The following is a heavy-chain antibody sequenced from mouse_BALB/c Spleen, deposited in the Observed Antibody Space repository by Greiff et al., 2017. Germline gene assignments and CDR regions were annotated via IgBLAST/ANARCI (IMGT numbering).Heavy chain of an antibody. CDR2: ISSGGGST. Sequence: EVKLMESGGGLVKPGGSLKLSCAASGFAFSSYDMSWVRQTPEKRLEWVAYISSGGGSTYYPDTVKGRFTISRDNAKNTLYLQMSSLKSEDTAMYYCARQRLYYAMDYWGQGTSVTVSS. V-gene: IGHV5-12-1*01. CDR1: GFAFSSYD. J-gene: IGHJ4*01. CDR3: ARQRLYYAMDY.